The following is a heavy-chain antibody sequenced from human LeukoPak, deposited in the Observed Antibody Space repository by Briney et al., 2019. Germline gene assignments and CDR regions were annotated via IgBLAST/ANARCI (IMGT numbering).Heavy chain of an antibody. D-gene: IGHD5-24*01. Sequence: GGSLRLSCSASGFTFSRYAMHWVRQAPGKGLEYVSAISSNGGSTYYADSAKGRFTISRDNSKNTLYLQMSSLRAEDTAVYYCVKEGGGWLQSQFDYWGQGTLVTVSS. CDR1: GFTFSRYA. CDR2: ISSNGGST. J-gene: IGHJ4*02. V-gene: IGHV3-64D*06. CDR3: VKEGGGWLQSQFDY.